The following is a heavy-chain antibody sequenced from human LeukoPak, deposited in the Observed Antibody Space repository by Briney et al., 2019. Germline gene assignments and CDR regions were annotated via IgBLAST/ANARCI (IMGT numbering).Heavy chain of an antibody. Sequence: SVKVSCKASGYTFTTYNINWVRQAPGQGLEWMGWMNPNSGNTGYAQKFQGRVTMTRNTSISTAYMELSSLRSEDTAVYYCARGEAAAGTVSNYWGQGTLVTVSS. CDR3: ARGEAAAGTVSNY. V-gene: IGHV1-8*02. J-gene: IGHJ4*02. CDR1: GYTFTTYN. D-gene: IGHD6-13*01. CDR2: MNPNSGNT.